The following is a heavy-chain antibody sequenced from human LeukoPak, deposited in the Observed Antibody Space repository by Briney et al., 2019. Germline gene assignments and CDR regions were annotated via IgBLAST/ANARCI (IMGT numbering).Heavy chain of an antibody. V-gene: IGHV1-46*01. J-gene: IGHJ4*02. D-gene: IGHD3-22*01. CDR2: INPSGGST. CDR3: ARSNIGGYDSSGYYYYFDY. Sequence: ASVKVSCNASGYTFTSYYMHWVRQAPGQGLEWMGIINPSGGSTSYAQKFQGRVTMTRDMFTSTVYMELSSLRSEDTAVYYCARSNIGGYDSSGYYYYFDYWGQGTLVTVSS. CDR1: GYTFTSYY.